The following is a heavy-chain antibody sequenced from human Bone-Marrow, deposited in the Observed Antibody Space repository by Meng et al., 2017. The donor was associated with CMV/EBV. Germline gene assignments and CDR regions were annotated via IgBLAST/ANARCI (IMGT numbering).Heavy chain of an antibody. Sequence: GESLKISCAASGFSVSSNYMSWVRQAPGKGLEWVSVIYSGTNTYYADSVKGRFTISSDNSKNTLYLQMNSLRAEDTAVYCCARVLRIAARSGAFDYWGQGTLVTIAS. V-gene: IGHV3-53*01. D-gene: IGHD6-6*01. CDR3: ARVLRIAARSGAFDY. CDR1: GFSVSSNY. J-gene: IGHJ4*02. CDR2: IYSGTNT.